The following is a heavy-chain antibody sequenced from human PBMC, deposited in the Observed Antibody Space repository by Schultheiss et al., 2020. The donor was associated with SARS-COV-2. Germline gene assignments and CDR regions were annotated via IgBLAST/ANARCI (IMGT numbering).Heavy chain of an antibody. V-gene: IGHV4-59*08. D-gene: IGHD1-1*01. J-gene: IGHJ5*02. Sequence: SETLSLTCTVSGGSISSYYWSWIRQPPGKGLEWIGYIYYSGSTNYNPSLKSRVTISVDTSKNQFSLKLSSVTAADTAVYYSARRVNDGRWFDPWGQGTLVTVSS. CDR1: GGSISSYY. CDR3: ARRVNDGRWFDP. CDR2: IYYSGST.